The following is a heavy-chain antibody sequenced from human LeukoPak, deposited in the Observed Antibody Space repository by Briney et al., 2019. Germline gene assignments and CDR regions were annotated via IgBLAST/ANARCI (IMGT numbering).Heavy chain of an antibody. CDR1: GFTFNTYS. J-gene: IGHJ4*02. D-gene: IGHD3-22*01. CDR3: ARDYYDNSGRFDY. V-gene: IGHV3-48*04. Sequence: GGSLRLSCGASGFTFNTYSMNWVRQAPGKGLQWVSYIESYSRIIHYADSVKGRFTISRDNAKNSLYLQMNSLRAEDTAVYYCARDYYDNSGRFDYWGQGTLVTVSS. CDR2: IESYSRII.